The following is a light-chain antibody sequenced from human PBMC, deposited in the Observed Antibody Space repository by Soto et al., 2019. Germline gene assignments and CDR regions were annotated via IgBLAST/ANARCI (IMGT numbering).Light chain of an antibody. CDR2: DLH. Sequence: QSVLTQPASVSGSPGQSITISCTGARTDVDGHDYVSWYQQHPGQAPKLIIFDLHNRPSGVSSRFSGSKSGDTASLTISGLRAEDDGDYYCSSYTASTPFYVFGTGTQLTVL. V-gene: IGLV2-14*03. J-gene: IGLJ1*01. CDR1: RTDVDGHDY. CDR3: SSYTASTPFYV.